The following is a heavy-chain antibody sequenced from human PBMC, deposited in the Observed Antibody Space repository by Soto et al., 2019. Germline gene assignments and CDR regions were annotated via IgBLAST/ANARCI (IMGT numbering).Heavy chain of an antibody. Sequence: EVQLVESGGGLVQPGRSLRLSCAASGFIFDEYAMHWVRQAPGKGLEWVSSISWNSGNIGYADSVKGRFTISRDNAKNSLYLQMNRVRGEDTALYYCAQGASTTVFAFNDYWGQGTLVTVSS. J-gene: IGHJ4*02. V-gene: IGHV3-9*01. CDR2: ISWNSGNI. CDR1: GFIFDEYA. CDR3: AQGASTTVFAFNDY. D-gene: IGHD4-17*01.